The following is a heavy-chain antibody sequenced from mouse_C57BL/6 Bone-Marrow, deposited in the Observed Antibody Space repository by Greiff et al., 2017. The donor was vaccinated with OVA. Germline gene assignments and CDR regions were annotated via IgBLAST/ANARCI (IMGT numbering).Heavy chain of an antibody. CDR3: TRVVVITTVVPVRGAMDY. J-gene: IGHJ4*01. Sequence: EVKVVESGEGLVKPGGSLKLSCAASGFTFSSYAMSWVRQTPEKRLEWVAYISSGGDYIYYADTVKGRFTISRDNARNTLYLQMSSLKSEDTAMYYCTRVVVITTVVPVRGAMDYWGQGTSVTVSS. CDR1: GFTFSSYA. CDR2: ISSGGDYI. D-gene: IGHD1-1*01. V-gene: IGHV5-9-1*02.